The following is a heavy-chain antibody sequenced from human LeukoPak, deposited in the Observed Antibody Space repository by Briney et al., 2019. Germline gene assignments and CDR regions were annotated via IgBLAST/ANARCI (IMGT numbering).Heavy chain of an antibody. CDR1: GGSISSYY. CDR2: IYYSGST. J-gene: IGHJ3*02. D-gene: IGHD3-10*01. Sequence: PSETLSLTCTVSGGSISSYYWSWIRQPPGKGLEWIGYIYYSGSTNYNPSLKSRVTISVDTSKNQFSLKLSSVTAADTAVYYCARSTDTYYYGSGSYNAFDIWGQGTMVTVSS. V-gene: IGHV4-59*08. CDR3: ARSTDTYYYGSGSYNAFDI.